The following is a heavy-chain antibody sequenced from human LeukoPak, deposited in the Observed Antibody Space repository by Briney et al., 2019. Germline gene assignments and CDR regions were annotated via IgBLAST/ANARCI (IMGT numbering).Heavy chain of an antibody. CDR3: ARDGDSGYDSGIDY. J-gene: IGHJ4*02. D-gene: IGHD5-12*01. CDR2: IYTSGTI. CDR1: GGSISSYY. Sequence: PSETLSLTCTVSGGSISSYYWSWIRQPAGTALEWIGRIYTSGTITYNPSLKSRVTISVDTSKNHFSLKLSSVTAADTAVYYCARDGDSGYDSGIDYWGQGTLVTVSS. V-gene: IGHV4-4*07.